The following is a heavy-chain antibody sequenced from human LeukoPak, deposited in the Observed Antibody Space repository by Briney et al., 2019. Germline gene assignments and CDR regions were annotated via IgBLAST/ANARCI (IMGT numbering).Heavy chain of an antibody. J-gene: IGHJ4*02. CDR3: ARFYSNYQPADY. Sequence: GASVKVSCKASDYTFTSYGISWVRQAPGQGLEWMGWISAYNGNTNYAQKFQGRVTVTTDTSTSTAYMELRSLRSDDTAVYYCARFYSNYQPADYWGQGTLVTVSS. CDR2: ISAYNGNT. D-gene: IGHD4-11*01. CDR1: DYTFTSYG. V-gene: IGHV1-18*01.